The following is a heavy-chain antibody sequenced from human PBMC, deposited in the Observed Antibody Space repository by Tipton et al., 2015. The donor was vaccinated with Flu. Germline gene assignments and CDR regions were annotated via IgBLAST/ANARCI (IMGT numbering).Heavy chain of an antibody. V-gene: IGHV3-33*01. D-gene: IGHD2-21*01. CDR1: GFTFSSFG. CDR3: ARTIAPGYFDP. J-gene: IGHJ5*02. Sequence: SLRLSCSTSGFTFSSFGIHWVRQAPGKGLEWVAVIWHDGSKDFYADSVRGRFTVSRDDSKETVYLQVSSLRAEDTAVYYCARTIAPGYFDPWGQGTLVTVSS. CDR2: IWHDGSKD.